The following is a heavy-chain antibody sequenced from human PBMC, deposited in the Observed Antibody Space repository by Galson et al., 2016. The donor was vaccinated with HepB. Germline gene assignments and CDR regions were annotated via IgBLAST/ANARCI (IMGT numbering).Heavy chain of an antibody. CDR3: ARYLSGSYYYPMDV. J-gene: IGHJ6*02. V-gene: IGHV4-39*01. D-gene: IGHD5-12*01. CDR1: GSSISSSSYY. CDR2: IYYTGST. Sequence: ETLSLTCTVSGSSISSSSYYWGWIRQPPGRGLDWIATIYYTGSTHYSPSLQSRVTISADSSRNQFSLRLSAVTAADTAVYYCARYLSGSYYYPMDVWGQGTTVTISS.